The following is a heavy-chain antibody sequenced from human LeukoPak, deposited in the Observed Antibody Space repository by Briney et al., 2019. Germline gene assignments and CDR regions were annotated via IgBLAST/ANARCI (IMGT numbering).Heavy chain of an antibody. CDR2: ISAYNGNT. CDR3: ASTSAVGATVYYYYGMDV. CDR1: GYTFTSYG. Sequence: ASVKVSCKVSGYTFTSYGISWVRQAPGQGLEWMGWISAYNGNTNYAQKLQGRVTMTTDTSTSTAYMELRSLRSDDTAVYYCASTSAVGATVYYYYGMDVWGQGTTVTVSS. J-gene: IGHJ6*02. V-gene: IGHV1-18*01. D-gene: IGHD1-26*01.